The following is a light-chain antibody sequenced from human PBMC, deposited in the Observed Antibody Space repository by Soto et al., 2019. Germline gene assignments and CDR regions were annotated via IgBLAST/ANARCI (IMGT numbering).Light chain of an antibody. J-gene: IGKJ1*01. V-gene: IGKV3-20*01. Sequence: EIVLTQSPATLSLSPGETATLSCRASQSVNRHLAWYQQKPGQAPRLLIYDGATRVTGVPARFSGSGSGTDFTLTISRLEPEDFAVYYCQQYGSSSWTFGQGTKVDIK. CDR2: DGA. CDR1: QSVNRH. CDR3: QQYGSSSWT.